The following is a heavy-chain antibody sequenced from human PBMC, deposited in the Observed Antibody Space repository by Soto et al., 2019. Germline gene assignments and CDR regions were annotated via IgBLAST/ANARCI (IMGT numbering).Heavy chain of an antibody. V-gene: IGHV4-4*02. CDR3: ARDLYYDSSGYYGRDPY. Sequence: PSETLSLTCAVSGGSIRTNNWLSWVRQPPGKGLEWIGEIHHSGSTNYNPSLRSRVTILADKSKNLFSLKLNSVTAADTAVYYCARDLYYDSSGYYGRDPYWGQGTLVTVSS. J-gene: IGHJ4*02. CDR2: IHHSGST. CDR1: GGSIRTNNW. D-gene: IGHD3-22*01.